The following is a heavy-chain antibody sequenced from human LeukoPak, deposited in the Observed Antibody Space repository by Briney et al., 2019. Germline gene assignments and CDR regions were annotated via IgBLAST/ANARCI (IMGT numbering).Heavy chain of an antibody. CDR1: GFTFSDYY. CDR3: ARGYYDTAAGRGYYYYYMDV. V-gene: IGHV3-11*01. CDR2: VSSTSAAI. J-gene: IGHJ6*03. D-gene: IGHD3-22*01. Sequence: GSLRLSCVVSGFTFSDYYMTWIRQTPGKGLEWVSDVSSTSAAIYYADSVKGRFTISRDNANNSLFLQMNSLRAEDTAVYYCARGYYDTAAGRGYYYYYMDVWGKGTTVTVSS.